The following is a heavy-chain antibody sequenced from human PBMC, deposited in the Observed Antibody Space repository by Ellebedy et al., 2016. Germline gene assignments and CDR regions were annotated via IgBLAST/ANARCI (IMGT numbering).Heavy chain of an antibody. Sequence: GESLKISXKTSGYSFSSHWVAWVRQKPGEGLEWMGLIQTGESEVKYSPSFEGQVTMSVDKSTSTVFLQWKSLKTSDTAIYYCARRGQWPKNWFDLWGQGTLVSVSS. J-gene: IGHJ5*02. CDR1: GYSFSSHW. V-gene: IGHV5-51*01. CDR3: ARRGQWPKNWFDL. D-gene: IGHD6-19*01. CDR2: IQTGESEV.